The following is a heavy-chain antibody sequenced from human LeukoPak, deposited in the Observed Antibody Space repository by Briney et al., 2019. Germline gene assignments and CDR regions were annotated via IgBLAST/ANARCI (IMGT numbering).Heavy chain of an antibody. CDR1: GFTFSSYW. Sequence: QPGGSLRLSCAASGFTFSSYWMHWVRQAPGKGLVWVARINSDGSSTSYADSVKGRFTISRDNAKNTLYLQMNSLRAEDTAVYYCARVQYYDILTGYGWFDPWGQGTLVTVSS. D-gene: IGHD3-9*01. CDR2: INSDGSST. J-gene: IGHJ5*02. CDR3: ARVQYYDILTGYGWFDP. V-gene: IGHV3-74*01.